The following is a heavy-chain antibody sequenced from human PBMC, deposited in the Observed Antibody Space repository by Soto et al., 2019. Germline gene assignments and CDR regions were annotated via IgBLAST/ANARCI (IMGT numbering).Heavy chain of an antibody. CDR2: IYHNGDT. CDR1: GGSISSGDYY. J-gene: IGHJ3*02. V-gene: IGHV4-30-4*01. CDR3: ASPHYVLGAFNS. Sequence: SETLSLTCSVSGGSISSGDYYWSWIRRSPGMGLEWIAYIYHNGDTYYHPSLTSRLSLAVDTSKNQFSLRLSSVTAADTAVYFCASPHYVLGAFNSGGQGTTVT. D-gene: IGHD3-10*02.